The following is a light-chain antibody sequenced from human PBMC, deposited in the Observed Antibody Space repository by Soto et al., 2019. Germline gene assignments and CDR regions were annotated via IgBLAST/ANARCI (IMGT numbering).Light chain of an antibody. J-gene: IGKJ5*01. CDR3: QQYNNWPQIT. Sequence: EIVMTQSQATLSVSPCESATLSFRASQSVSSNLAWYQQKPGQAPRLLIYGASTSATGIPARFSGSGSGTEFTLTISSLQSEDFAVYYCQQYNNWPQITFGQGTRLEIK. V-gene: IGKV3-15*01. CDR2: GAS. CDR1: QSVSSN.